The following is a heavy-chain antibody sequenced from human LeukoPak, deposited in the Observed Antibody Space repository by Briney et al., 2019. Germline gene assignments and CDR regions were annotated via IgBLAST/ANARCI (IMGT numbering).Heavy chain of an antibody. Sequence: GESLKSSCKGSGYIFTNYWIAWVRQMPGKSLEWMGIIYPDDSDTRYSPSFQGQGTISADTSISTAYLQWSSLKASDTAMYYCARRSYYDSGGYYYDFWGQGTLVTVSS. V-gene: IGHV5-51*01. J-gene: IGHJ4*02. CDR1: GYIFTNYW. D-gene: IGHD3-22*01. CDR3: ARRSYYDSGGYYYDF. CDR2: IYPDDSDT.